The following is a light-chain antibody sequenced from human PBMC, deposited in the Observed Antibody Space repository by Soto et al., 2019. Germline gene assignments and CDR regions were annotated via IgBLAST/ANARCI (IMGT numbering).Light chain of an antibody. CDR3: QQYGSSRFT. CDR1: QSVSNSY. Sequence: EIVLTQSPGTLSLSPGERATLSCRASQSVSNSYLAWYQQQPGQAPRLLIYGAFRRATGIPDRFSGSGSGTDFTLTISRREPEDFAVYYCQQYGSSRFTFGPGTKVDIK. V-gene: IGKV3-20*01. CDR2: GAF. J-gene: IGKJ3*01.